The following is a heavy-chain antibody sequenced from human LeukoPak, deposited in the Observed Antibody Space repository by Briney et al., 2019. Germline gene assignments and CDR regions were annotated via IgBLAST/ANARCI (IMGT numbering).Heavy chain of an antibody. J-gene: IGHJ4*02. V-gene: IGHV3-49*04. CDR1: GFTFGDYA. Sequence: GGSLRLSCTGSGFTFGDYAMSWVRQAPGKGLEWVGFIRSKAYGGTTEYAASVKGRFTISRGDSKSIAYLLMNSLKTEDTAVYYCTREGKWLPHYWGQGTLVTVSS. D-gene: IGHD5-12*01. CDR3: TREGKWLPHY. CDR2: IRSKAYGGTT.